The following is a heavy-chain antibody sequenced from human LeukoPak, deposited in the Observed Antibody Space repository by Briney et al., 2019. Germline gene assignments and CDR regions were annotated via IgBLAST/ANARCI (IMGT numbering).Heavy chain of an antibody. CDR2: ISYDGSNK. CDR1: GSTLSSLY. Sequence: GRSRSPSCAASGSTLSSLYMRGDRQAPGKGLEWVAVISYDGSNKYYADSVKGRFTISGYNSKNTLYLQMNSLRAEDTAVYYCAEDINSYDTPYFDYGGQGTLVTVSS. V-gene: IGHV3-30*18. D-gene: IGHD5-18*01. J-gene: IGHJ4*02. CDR3: AEDINSYDTPYFDY.